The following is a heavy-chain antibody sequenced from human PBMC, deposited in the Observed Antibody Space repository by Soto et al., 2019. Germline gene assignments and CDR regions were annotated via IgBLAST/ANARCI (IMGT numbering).Heavy chain of an antibody. CDR2: LYSAGSA. D-gene: IGHD3-3*01. J-gene: IGHJ4*02. Sequence: PGGSLRLSCAASGFTVSSYRMSWVRQAPGKGLEWVSVLYSAGSADYADSVKGRFTISRDNSRNTLFLQMNSLRAEDTAVYYCARDFGRFLEWLLNYFDYWGQGTLVTVSS. CDR1: GFTVSSYR. CDR3: ARDFGRFLEWLLNYFDY. V-gene: IGHV3-66*02.